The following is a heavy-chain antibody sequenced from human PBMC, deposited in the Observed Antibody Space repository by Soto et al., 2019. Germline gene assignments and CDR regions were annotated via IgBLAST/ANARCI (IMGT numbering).Heavy chain of an antibody. CDR3: ARVCTIFGVVTSRPYYMDV. D-gene: IGHD3-3*01. CDR1: GYTFTSYG. V-gene: IGHV1-18*01. Sequence: ASVKVSCKASGYTFTSYGISLVRQAPGQGLEWMGWISAYNGNTNYAQKLQGRVTMTTDTSTSTAYMELRSLRSDDTAVYYCARVCTIFGVVTSRPYYMDVWGKGTTVTV. J-gene: IGHJ6*03. CDR2: ISAYNGNT.